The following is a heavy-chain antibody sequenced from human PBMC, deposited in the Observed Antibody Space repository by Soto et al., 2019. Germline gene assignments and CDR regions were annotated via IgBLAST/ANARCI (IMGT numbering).Heavy chain of an antibody. V-gene: IGHV1-8*02. CDR3: ARERVGAIDY. J-gene: IGHJ4*02. Sequence: ASVKVSCKASGYTFTGYYMHWVRQATGQGLEWMGWMNPNSGNTGYAQKFQGRVTMTRNTSISTAYMELSSLRSEDTAVYYCARERVGAIDYWGQGTLVTVSS. CDR1: GYTFTGYY. CDR2: MNPNSGNT. D-gene: IGHD1-26*01.